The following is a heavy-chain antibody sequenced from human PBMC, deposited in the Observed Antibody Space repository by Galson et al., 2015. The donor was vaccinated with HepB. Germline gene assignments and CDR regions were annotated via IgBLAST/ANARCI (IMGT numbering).Heavy chain of an antibody. J-gene: IGHJ6*03. D-gene: IGHD2-21*02. CDR2: IIPIFGTA. Sequence: KVSCKASGGTFSSYAISWVRQAPGQGLEWMGGIIPIFGTANYAQKFQGRVTITADESTSTAYMELSSLRSEDTAVYYCARDRVVTTSYYYYMDVWGKGTTVTVSS. CDR3: ARDRVVTTSYYYYMDV. CDR1: GGTFSSYA. V-gene: IGHV1-69*01.